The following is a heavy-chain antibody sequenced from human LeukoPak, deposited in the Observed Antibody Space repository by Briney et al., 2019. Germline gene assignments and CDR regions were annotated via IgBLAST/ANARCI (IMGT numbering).Heavy chain of an antibody. CDR1: GGSFSGYY. Sequence: SETLSLTCAVYGGSFSGYYWSWIRQPPGKGLEWIGEINHSGSTNYNPSLKSRVTISVDTSKNQFSLKLSSVTAADTAVYYCAKDSAPPWYSSGWFGFLDYWGQGTLVTVSS. J-gene: IGHJ4*02. D-gene: IGHD6-19*01. CDR3: AKDSAPPWYSSGWFGFLDY. V-gene: IGHV4-34*01. CDR2: INHSGST.